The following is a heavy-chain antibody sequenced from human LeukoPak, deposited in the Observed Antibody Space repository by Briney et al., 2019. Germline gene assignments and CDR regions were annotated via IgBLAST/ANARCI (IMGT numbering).Heavy chain of an antibody. D-gene: IGHD4-23*01. V-gene: IGHV4-4*02. J-gene: IGHJ4*02. Sequence: SGTLSLTCAVTGGSISSSNWGSWVRQPPGKGLEWIGEIYHSGSTNYNPSLKSRVTISVDKSKNQFSLKLSSVTAADTAVYYCARIIYGGNSYFDYWGQGTLVTVSS. CDR1: GGSISSSNW. CDR3: ARIIYGGNSYFDY. CDR2: IYHSGST.